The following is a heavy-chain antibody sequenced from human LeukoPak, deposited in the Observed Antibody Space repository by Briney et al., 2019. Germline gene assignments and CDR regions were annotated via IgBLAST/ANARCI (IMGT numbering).Heavy chain of an antibody. Sequence: SETLSLTCIVSGGSISSTHYYWGWIRQPPGKGLECIGSIYYNGRTYYKPSLKSRVTISVDTSKNQFSLKLSSVTAADTAVCYCARIAYSSSTDYWGQGTLVTVSS. CDR2: IYYNGRT. J-gene: IGHJ4*02. V-gene: IGHV4-39*07. CDR1: GGSISSTHYY. CDR3: ARIAYSSSTDY. D-gene: IGHD6-6*01.